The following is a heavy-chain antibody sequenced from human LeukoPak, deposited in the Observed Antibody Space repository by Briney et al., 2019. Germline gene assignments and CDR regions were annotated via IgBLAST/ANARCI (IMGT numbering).Heavy chain of an antibody. J-gene: IGHJ6*03. Sequence: SETLSLTCTVSGGSISSYYWSWIRQPPGKGPEWIGYIYYSGSTNYNPSLKSRVTISVDTSKNQFSLKLSSVTAADTAVYYCARHEECSSTSCHMDVWGKGTTVTVSS. CDR1: GGSISSYY. CDR2: IYYSGST. CDR3: ARHEECSSTSCHMDV. V-gene: IGHV4-59*08. D-gene: IGHD2-2*01.